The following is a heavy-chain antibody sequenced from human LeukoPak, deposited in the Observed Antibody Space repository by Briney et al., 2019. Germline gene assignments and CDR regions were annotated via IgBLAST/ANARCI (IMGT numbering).Heavy chain of an antibody. CDR2: INTNGANT. CDR3: VREGHSNSWYRS. CDR1: GFTFKSYA. Sequence: GGSLRLSCSASGFTFKSYAMHWVRQAPGKGLEYVSSINTNGANTYYADSVKGRFTISRDNSRNTVYVQMNSLTPEDTAVYYCVREGHSNSWYRSWGQGTLVTVSS. V-gene: IGHV3-64*05. D-gene: IGHD6-13*01. J-gene: IGHJ5*02.